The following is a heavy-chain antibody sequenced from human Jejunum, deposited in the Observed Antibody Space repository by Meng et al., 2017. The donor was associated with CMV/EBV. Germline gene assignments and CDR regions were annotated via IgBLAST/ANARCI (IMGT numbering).Heavy chain of an antibody. CDR3: ARGGNFDP. J-gene: IGHJ5*02. CDR2: ISSNSGTT. D-gene: IGHD2/OR15-2a*01. Sequence: GQRVRSGWELKKPGASVQGSFKGSGYTFSTYIINWVRQAHGRGLGWIGWISSNSGTTTYTQGFTGRFVFSLDTSVSTAYLQISSLKAEDTAVYYCARGGNFDPWGQGTLVTVSS. V-gene: IGHV7-4-1*02. CDR1: GYTFSTYI.